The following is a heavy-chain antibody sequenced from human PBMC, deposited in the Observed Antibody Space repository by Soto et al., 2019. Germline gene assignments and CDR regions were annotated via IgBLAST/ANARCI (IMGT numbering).Heavy chain of an antibody. V-gene: IGHV1-46*01. J-gene: IGHJ5*02. D-gene: IGHD3-16*01. CDR1: GYTFTSYY. CDR3: ARTMGETPSSWNWFDP. CDR2: INPSGGST. Sequence: ASVKVSCKASGYTFTSYYMHWVRQAPGQGLEWMGIINPSGGSTSYAQKFQGRVTMTRDTSTSTVYMELSSLRSEDTAVYYCARTMGETPSSWNWFDPWGQGTLVTVSS.